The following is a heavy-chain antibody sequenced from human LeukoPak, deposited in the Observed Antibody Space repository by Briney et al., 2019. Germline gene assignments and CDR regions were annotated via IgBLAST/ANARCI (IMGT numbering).Heavy chain of an antibody. Sequence: SETLSLTCTVSGGSIINFYRSWIRQTPGKGLEWIGYVYYLGTTAYNPSLESRVTISVDTSKNHFSLKLSSLTAADTGVYYCAKRRGPFDPWGQGTLATVS. CDR3: AKRRGPFDP. J-gene: IGHJ5*02. CDR1: GGSIINFY. CDR2: VYYLGTT. V-gene: IGHV4-59*08. D-gene: IGHD3-10*01.